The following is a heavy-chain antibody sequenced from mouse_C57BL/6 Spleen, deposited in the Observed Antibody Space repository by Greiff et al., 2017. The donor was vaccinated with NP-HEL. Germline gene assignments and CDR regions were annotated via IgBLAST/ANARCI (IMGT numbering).Heavy chain of an antibody. V-gene: IGHV1-26*01. D-gene: IGHD2-4*01. J-gene: IGHJ3*01. CDR3: ARSGGLRFAY. Sequence: VQLQQSGPELVKPGASVKISCKASGYTFTDYYMNWVKQSHGKSLEWIGDINPNNGGTSYNQKFKGKATLTVDKSSSTAYMELRSLTSEDSAVYYCARSGGLRFAYWGQGTLVTVSA. CDR1: GYTFTDYY. CDR2: INPNNGGT.